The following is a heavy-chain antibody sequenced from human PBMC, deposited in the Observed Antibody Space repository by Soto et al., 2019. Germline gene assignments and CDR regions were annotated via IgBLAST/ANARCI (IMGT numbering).Heavy chain of an antibody. D-gene: IGHD6-13*01. CDR1: GFTFSSYG. V-gene: IGHV3-30*18. Sequence: QVQLVESGGGVVQPGRSLRLSCAASGFTFSSYGMHWVRQAPGKGLEWVAVISYDGSNKYYADSVKGRFTISRDNSKNTLYLQINSLRAEDTAVYYCAKDGGGGQHIAAAGTYVWYYFDYWGQGTLVTVSS. J-gene: IGHJ4*02. CDR2: ISYDGSNK. CDR3: AKDGGGGQHIAAAGTYVWYYFDY.